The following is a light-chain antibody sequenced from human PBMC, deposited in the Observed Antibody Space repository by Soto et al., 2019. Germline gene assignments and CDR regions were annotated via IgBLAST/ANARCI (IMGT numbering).Light chain of an antibody. Sequence: QSVLTQPPSASGTPGQRVTISCSGSSSNIGSNYVYWYQQLPGTAPKLLIYRNNQRPSGVPDRFSGSKSGTSASLAISGLGSEDEADYYCAAWDDSLSGSYVFGTGTKVTVL. CDR2: RNN. J-gene: IGLJ1*01. CDR1: SSNIGSNY. V-gene: IGLV1-47*01. CDR3: AAWDDSLSGSYV.